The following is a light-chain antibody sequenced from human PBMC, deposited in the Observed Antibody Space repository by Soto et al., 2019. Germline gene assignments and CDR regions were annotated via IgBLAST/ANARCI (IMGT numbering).Light chain of an antibody. CDR1: QSISSW. CDR2: DAS. V-gene: IGKV1-5*01. CDR3: QQYNSYSPV. Sequence: DIQMTQSPSTLSASVGDRVTITCRASQSISSWLAWYQQKPGKAPKLLIYDASSLESGVPSRFSGSGSGTEVTLTISSPQPDDFATYYCQQYNSYSPVFGQGTKLEIK. J-gene: IGKJ2*01.